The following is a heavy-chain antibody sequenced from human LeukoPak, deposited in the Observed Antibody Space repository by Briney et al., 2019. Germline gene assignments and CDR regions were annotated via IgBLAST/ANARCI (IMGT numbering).Heavy chain of an antibody. CDR2: ISAYNGNT. CDR1: GYTITSYG. Sequence: ASVKVSCKASGYTITSYGISWVRQAPGQGLEWMGWISAYNGNTNYAQKLQGRVTMTTDTSTSTAYMELRSLRSDDTAVYYCARDAITMVRGVNGYWGQGTLVTVSS. CDR3: ARDAITMVRGVNGY. J-gene: IGHJ4*02. D-gene: IGHD3-10*01. V-gene: IGHV1-18*01.